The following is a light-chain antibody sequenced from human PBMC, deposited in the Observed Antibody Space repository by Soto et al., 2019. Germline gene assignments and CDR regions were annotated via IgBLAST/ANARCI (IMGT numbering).Light chain of an antibody. J-gene: IGKJ1*01. V-gene: IGKV1-5*01. CDR3: QEYESLPWT. CDR1: QSISNW. Sequence: TRSASIGDRVTITCRASQSISNWWAWDQQQPGIAPQILIYDASNLESGVPSRFSGFGSETDFPLTISSLQADDFVPYCSQEYESLPWTFGQGTNADIK. CDR2: DAS.